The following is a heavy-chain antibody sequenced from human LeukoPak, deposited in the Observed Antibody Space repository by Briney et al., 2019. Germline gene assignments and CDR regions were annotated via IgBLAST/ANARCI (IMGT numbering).Heavy chain of an antibody. CDR1: GYTFTGYY. J-gene: IGHJ4*02. CDR3: AIAVAFGAARNDYYFDY. Sequence: ASVKVSCKASGYTFTGYYMHWVRQAPGQGLEWMGWINPNSGGTNYAQKFQGGVTMTRDTSISTAYMELSRLRSDDTAVYYCAIAVAFGAARNDYYFDYWGRGTLVTVSS. CDR2: INPNSGGT. D-gene: IGHD6-19*01. V-gene: IGHV1-2*02.